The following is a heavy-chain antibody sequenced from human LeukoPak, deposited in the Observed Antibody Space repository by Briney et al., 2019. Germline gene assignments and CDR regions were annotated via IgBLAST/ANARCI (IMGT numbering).Heavy chain of an antibody. D-gene: IGHD5-18*01. Sequence: SETLSLTCTVSGGSISSHYWSWIRQPPGKGLEWIGYIYYSGSTNYNPSLKSRVTISVDTSKNQFSLKLSSVTAADTAVYYCASSWGYSYGGLDYWGQGTLVTVSS. CDR2: IYYSGST. V-gene: IGHV4-59*11. J-gene: IGHJ4*02. CDR1: GGSISSHY. CDR3: ASSWGYSYGGLDY.